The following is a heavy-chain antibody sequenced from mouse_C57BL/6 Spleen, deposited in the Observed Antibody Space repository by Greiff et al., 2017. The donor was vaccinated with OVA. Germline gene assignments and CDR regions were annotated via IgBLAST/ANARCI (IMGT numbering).Heavy chain of an antibody. J-gene: IGHJ1*03. CDR3: AREKAFLGYFDV. V-gene: IGHV3-6*01. Sequence: EVQLQQSGPGLVKPSQSLSLTCSVTGYSITSGYYWNWIRQFPGNKLEWMGYISYDGSNNYNPSLKNRISITRDTSKNQFFLKLNSVTTEDTATYYCAREKAFLGYFDVWGTGTTVTVSS. CDR2: ISYDGSN. CDR1: GYSITSGYY.